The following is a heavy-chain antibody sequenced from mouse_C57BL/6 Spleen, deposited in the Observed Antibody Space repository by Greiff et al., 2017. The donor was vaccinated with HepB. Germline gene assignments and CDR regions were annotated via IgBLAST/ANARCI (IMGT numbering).Heavy chain of an antibody. Sequence: QVQLQQSGAELVRPGASVTLSCKASGYTFTDYEMHWVKQTPVHGLEWIGAIDPETGGTAYNQKFKGKAILTADKSSSTAYMELRSLTSEDSAVYYVTRSGSSGPSWFAYWGQGTLVTVSA. V-gene: IGHV1-15*01. CDR3: TRSGSSGPSWFAY. J-gene: IGHJ3*01. CDR1: GYTFTDYE. D-gene: IGHD3-2*02. CDR2: IDPETGGT.